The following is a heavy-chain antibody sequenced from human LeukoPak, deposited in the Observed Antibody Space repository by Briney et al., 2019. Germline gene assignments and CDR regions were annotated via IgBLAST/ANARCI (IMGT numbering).Heavy chain of an antibody. CDR1: GFTFSSYG. D-gene: IGHD6-19*01. CDR3: AKVHTAVALADAVDI. Sequence: PGGSLRLSCAASGFTFSSYGMSWVRQAPGTGLEWVSAISGSGGSTYYADSVKGRFTISRDNSKNTLYLQMNSLRAEDTAVYYCAKVHTAVALADAVDIWGQGTMVTVSS. CDR2: ISGSGGST. J-gene: IGHJ3*02. V-gene: IGHV3-23*01.